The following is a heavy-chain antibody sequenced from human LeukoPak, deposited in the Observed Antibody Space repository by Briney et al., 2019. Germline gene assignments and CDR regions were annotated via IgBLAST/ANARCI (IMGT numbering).Heavy chain of an antibody. J-gene: IGHJ6*04. CDR1: GGTFSSYA. D-gene: IGHD3-10*01. CDR2: SIPIFGTA. CDR3: AGPRGRGVSVYYYYGMDV. V-gene: IGHV1-69*13. Sequence: GASVKVSCKASGGTFSSYAIRWVRQAPGQGLEWMGGSIPIFGTANYPQKFQGRVTFTADESTTTAYMELSSLRSEDTAVYYCAGPRGRGVSVYYYYGMDVWGKGTTVTVSS.